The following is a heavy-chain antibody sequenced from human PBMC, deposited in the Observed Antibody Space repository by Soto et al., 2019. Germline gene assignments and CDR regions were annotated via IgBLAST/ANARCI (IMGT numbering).Heavy chain of an antibody. CDR3: ARDRTSGGLFDY. CDR2: INPSGGSA. CDR1: GYTFTSYY. J-gene: IGHJ4*02. Sequence: ASVKVSCKASGYTFTSYYMHWVRQAPGQGLEWMGIINPSGGSANYAQKFQGRVAMTRDTSTSTVYMELSSLRSDDTAVYYCARDRTSGGLFDYWGQGTLVTVSS. D-gene: IGHD2-15*01. V-gene: IGHV1-46*01.